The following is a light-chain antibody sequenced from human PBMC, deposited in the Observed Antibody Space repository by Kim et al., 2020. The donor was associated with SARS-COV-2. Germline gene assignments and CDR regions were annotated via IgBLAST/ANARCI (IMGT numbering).Light chain of an antibody. Sequence: ASVGDRVTITCRASQGINSYLAWYQQKSGKAPKLLIYAASTLQGGVPSRFSGSGSGTEFTLTISSLQPVDFATYSCQQLNSYPLTFGGGTKVDIK. CDR3: QQLNSYPLT. CDR1: QGINSY. CDR2: AAS. J-gene: IGKJ4*01. V-gene: IGKV1-9*01.